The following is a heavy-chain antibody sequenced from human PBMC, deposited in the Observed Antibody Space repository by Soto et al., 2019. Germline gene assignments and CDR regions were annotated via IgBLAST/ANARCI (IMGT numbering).Heavy chain of an antibody. D-gene: IGHD3-22*01. CDR2: ISNSSTII. J-gene: IGHJ4*02. V-gene: IGHV3-48*02. CDR3: ARGESSGYRFFDY. Sequence: EVQLVESGGGLVQPGGSLSLSCAASGFTFSSYAMIWVRQAPGKGMEWVSYISNSSTIIYYADSVKGRLTISTDNVKNSLYLQMNSLRDEDTAMYYCARGESSGYRFFDYWGQGSLVTVSS. CDR1: GFTFSSYA.